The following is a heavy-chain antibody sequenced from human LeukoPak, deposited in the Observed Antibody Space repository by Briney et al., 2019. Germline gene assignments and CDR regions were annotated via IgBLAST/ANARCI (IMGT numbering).Heavy chain of an antibody. V-gene: IGHV1-8*03. CDR3: ARRAVDNSYYYYMDV. D-gene: IGHD6-19*01. Sequence: GASVKVSCKASGYTFTGYAMNWVRQAPGQGLEWMGWMNPKSGNTGYAQKFQGRVTITRNTSISTAYMEVSSLRYEDTAVYYCARRAVDNSYYYYMDVWGKGTTVTVSS. CDR2: MNPKSGNT. J-gene: IGHJ6*03. CDR1: GYTFTGYA.